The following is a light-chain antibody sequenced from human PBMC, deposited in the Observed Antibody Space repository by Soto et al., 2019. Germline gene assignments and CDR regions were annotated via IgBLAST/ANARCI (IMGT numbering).Light chain of an antibody. CDR1: QTINGR. CDR2: AVS. J-gene: IGKJ2*01. CDR3: QQYKVYPYT. V-gene: IGKV1-5*01. Sequence: DIQMTQSPSTLSSSIGDRVTITCRASQTINGRLAWYHQKPGRPPKLLLYAVSSLESGAPARFSGSGSGTDFTLAISSLRPDDFATFYCQQYKVYPYTLGHGSRL.